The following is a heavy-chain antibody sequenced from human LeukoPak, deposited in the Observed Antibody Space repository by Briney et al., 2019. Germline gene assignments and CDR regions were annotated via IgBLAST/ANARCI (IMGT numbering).Heavy chain of an antibody. CDR1: GYTFASYD. D-gene: IGHD1-1*01. J-gene: IGHJ4*02. CDR3: ARTGTADY. CDR2: MNPNSLNT. Sequence: ASVKVSCKASGYTFASYDINWLRQATGQGLEWMGWMNPNSLNTGYAQKFQGGATMTMNTSISTAYLELSSLKTEDTAVYYCARTGTADYWGQGTLVTVSS. V-gene: IGHV1-8*01.